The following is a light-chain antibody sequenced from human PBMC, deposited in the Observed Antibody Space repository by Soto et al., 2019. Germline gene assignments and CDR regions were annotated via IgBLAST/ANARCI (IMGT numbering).Light chain of an antibody. J-gene: IGKJ1*01. CDR2: GAS. CDR3: QQCNNWPTGT. Sequence: EIVMTQSPATLSVSPGERATLSCRASQGVSSNLAWYQQKPGQAPRLLIYGASTRATGIPARFSGSGSGTEFTLTISSLQSEDFAVYYCQQCNNWPTGTFGQGTKVEIK. CDR1: QGVSSN. V-gene: IGKV3-15*01.